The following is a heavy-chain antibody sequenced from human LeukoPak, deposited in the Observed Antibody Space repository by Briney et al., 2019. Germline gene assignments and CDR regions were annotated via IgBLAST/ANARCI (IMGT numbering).Heavy chain of an antibody. CDR3: ARLLDYDSSGDPDTFDI. V-gene: IGHV4-59*08. D-gene: IGHD3-22*01. CDR2: FHHTAGT. J-gene: IGHJ3*02. CDR1: GDSISGDY. Sequence: SETLSLTCTVSGDSISGDYWSWIRQSPGKGLEWIGYFHHTAGTRYNPSLQSRVTRSIDTSRNHFSLKLNSLSAADTAVYFCARLLDYDSSGDPDTFDIWGQGTMVTVSS.